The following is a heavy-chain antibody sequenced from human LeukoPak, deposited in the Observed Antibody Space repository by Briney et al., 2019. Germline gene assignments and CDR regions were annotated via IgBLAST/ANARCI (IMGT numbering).Heavy chain of an antibody. CDR3: ARGAWGYYYDSRGFDP. CDR1: GGSISSYY. Sequence: SETLSLTCNVSGGSISSYYWSWIRQPPGKGLEWIGYIYYSGSTNYNPSLKSRVTISVDTSKNQFSLKLSSVTAADTAVYYCARGAWGYYYDSRGFDPWGRGTMVTVSS. J-gene: IGHJ5*02. D-gene: IGHD3-22*01. CDR2: IYYSGST. V-gene: IGHV4-59*01.